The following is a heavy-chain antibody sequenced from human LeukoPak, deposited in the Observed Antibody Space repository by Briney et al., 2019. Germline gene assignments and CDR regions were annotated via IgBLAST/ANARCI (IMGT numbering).Heavy chain of an antibody. Sequence: PGRSLRLSCAASGFTFRSHGMHWVRQVPGKGLEWVAIISYDGSVKYYADSVKGRFTISRDSFNDTLYLQMNSLRPDDSAVYYCARDRSGSYSRDYWGQGTLVTVSS. CDR1: GFTFRSHG. CDR3: ARDRSGSYSRDY. J-gene: IGHJ4*02. V-gene: IGHV3-30*03. CDR2: ISYDGSVK. D-gene: IGHD1-26*01.